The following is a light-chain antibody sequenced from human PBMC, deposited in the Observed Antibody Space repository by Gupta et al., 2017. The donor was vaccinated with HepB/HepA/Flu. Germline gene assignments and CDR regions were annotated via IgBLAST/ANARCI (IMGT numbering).Light chain of an antibody. CDR1: QSLLHSNGYNS. Sequence: DVVLTQSRLSVHVAPGLPASISCRSSQSLLHSNGYNSLDWYLQKPGQSPQLLIYLGSNRASGVPDRFSGSGSGTDFTLKISRVEAEDVGVYYCMQALQTPYTFGQGTKLEIK. J-gene: IGKJ2*01. CDR2: LGS. CDR3: MQALQTPYT. V-gene: IGKV2-28*01.